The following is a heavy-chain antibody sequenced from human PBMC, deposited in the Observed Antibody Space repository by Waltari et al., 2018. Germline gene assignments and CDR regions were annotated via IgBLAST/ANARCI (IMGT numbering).Heavy chain of an antibody. CDR3: ANAPYSSSQYGMDV. Sequence: EVQLLESGGGLVQPGGSLRLSCAASGFTFSSYAMSWVRQAPGKGLEWVSAISGSGGSTYYADSVKGRFTISRDNSKNTLYLQMNSLRAEDTAVYYCANAPYSSSQYGMDVWGQGTTVTVSS. CDR1: GFTFSSYA. J-gene: IGHJ6*02. CDR2: ISGSGGST. D-gene: IGHD6-6*01. V-gene: IGHV3-23*01.